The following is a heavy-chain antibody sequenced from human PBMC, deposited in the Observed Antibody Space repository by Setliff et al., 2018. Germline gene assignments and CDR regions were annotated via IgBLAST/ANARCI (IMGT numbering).Heavy chain of an antibody. J-gene: IGHJ4*02. CDR2: INPNDGYT. CDR1: GHSLTSNH. Sequence: ASVKVSCKASGHSLTSNHFHWGRQAPGKGLEWMGTINPNDGYTIYAPAFQGRVAMTTDTSTGTAYMELSGLTSADTAIYYCIVNMVRPVTGLDSWCPGTLVTVSS. D-gene: IGHD2-15*01. V-gene: IGHV1-46*01. CDR3: IVNMVRPVTGLDS.